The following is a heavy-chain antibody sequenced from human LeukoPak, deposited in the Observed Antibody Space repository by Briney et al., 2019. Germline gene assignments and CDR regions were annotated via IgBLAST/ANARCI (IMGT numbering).Heavy chain of an antibody. CDR3: ASYPSTATGFNFDY. Sequence: ASVKVSCKASGYTFTGYYMHWVRQAPGQGLEWMGWINTNTGNPTYAQGFTGRFVFSLDTSGSTAYLQISSLKAEDTAVYYCASYPSTATGFNFDYWGQGTLVTVSS. V-gene: IGHV7-4-1*02. J-gene: IGHJ4*02. CDR1: GYTFTGYY. D-gene: IGHD1-14*01. CDR2: INTNTGNP.